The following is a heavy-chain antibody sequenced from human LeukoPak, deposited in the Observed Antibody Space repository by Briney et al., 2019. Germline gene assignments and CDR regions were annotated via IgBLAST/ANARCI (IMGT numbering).Heavy chain of an antibody. V-gene: IGHV3-23*01. CDR1: GFIFSSYA. J-gene: IGHJ4*02. CDR2: ISGSGGST. Sequence: GSLRLSCAASGFIFSSYAMSWVRQAPGKGLEWVSAISGSGGSTYYADSVKGRFTIFRDNSKNTLYLQMNSLRAEDTAVYYCANMADYGDYSAASLYFDYWGQGTLVTVSS. D-gene: IGHD4-17*01. CDR3: ANMADYGDYSAASLYFDY.